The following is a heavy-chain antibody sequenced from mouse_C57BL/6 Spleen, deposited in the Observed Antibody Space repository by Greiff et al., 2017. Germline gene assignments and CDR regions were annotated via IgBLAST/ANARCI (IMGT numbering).Heavy chain of an antibody. CDR3: ARVLDSSGYNFDY. J-gene: IGHJ2*01. CDR2: ISDGGSYT. CDR1: GFTFSSYA. Sequence: EVKLVESGGGLVKPGGSLKLSCAASGFTFSSYAMSWVRQTPEKRLEWVATISDGGSYTYYPDNVKGRFTISRDNAKNNLYLQMSHLKSEDTAMYYCARVLDSSGYNFDYWGQGTTLTVSS. V-gene: IGHV5-4*03. D-gene: IGHD3-2*02.